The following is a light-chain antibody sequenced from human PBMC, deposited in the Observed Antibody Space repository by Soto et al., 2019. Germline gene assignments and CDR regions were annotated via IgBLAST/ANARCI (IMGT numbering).Light chain of an antibody. J-gene: IGKJ2*01. Sequence: DIQMTQSPSSLSAPVGDRVTITCRASQRISNYLNWYQQIPGKAPKLLIYAASSLQSGVPSRFSGSGSGTEFTLTISSLQPEDFATYYCQQCYSTSYTFGQGTKLEIK. V-gene: IGKV1-39*01. CDR2: AAS. CDR3: QQCYSTSYT. CDR1: QRISNY.